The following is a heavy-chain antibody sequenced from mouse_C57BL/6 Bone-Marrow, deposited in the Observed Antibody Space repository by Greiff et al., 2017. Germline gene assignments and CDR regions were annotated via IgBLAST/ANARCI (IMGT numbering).Heavy chain of an antibody. CDR3: VRTKVVATNWYFDV. V-gene: IGHV10-1*01. D-gene: IGHD1-1*01. CDR1: GFSFNTYA. J-gene: IGHJ1*03. CDR2: IRSKSNNYAT. Sequence: EVMLVESGGGLVQPKGSLKLSCAASGFSFNTYAMNWVRQAPGKGLEWVARIRSKSNNYATYYADSVKDRFTISRDDSESMLYLQMNNLKTEDTAMYYCVRTKVVATNWYFDVWGTGTTVTVSS.